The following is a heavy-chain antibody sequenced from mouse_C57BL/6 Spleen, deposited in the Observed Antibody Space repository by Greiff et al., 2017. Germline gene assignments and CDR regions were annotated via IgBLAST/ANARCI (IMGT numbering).Heavy chain of an antibody. CDR1: GLHIKVFY. CDR2: IDPEDGAT. J-gene: IGHJ2*01. V-gene: IGHV14-1*01. Sequence: VQLQQSGAELVRSGASVKLSCTASGLHIKVFYMHRVQQRPEQVLAWIGRIDPEDGATVYAPKFQGKATMTADTSSNTANLQRSSLTSEDTAGYFCTTSERLDYWGRGTTRTVS. CDR3: TTSERLDY.